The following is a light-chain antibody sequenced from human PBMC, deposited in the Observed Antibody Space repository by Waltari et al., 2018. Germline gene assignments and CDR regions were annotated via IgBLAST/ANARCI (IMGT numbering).Light chain of an antibody. CDR3: QQYGTSSWT. CDR2: GAT. Sequence: VVLTQSPTTVSVSTGERATLSCRASQSVTGNNLAWYQQKHGQTPRLLIYGATTRASGIPDRFSGSGSGTEFTLIISRPEAEDLADYYCQQYGTSSWTFGQGTRVEFK. J-gene: IGKJ1*01. V-gene: IGKV3-20*01. CDR1: QSVTGNN.